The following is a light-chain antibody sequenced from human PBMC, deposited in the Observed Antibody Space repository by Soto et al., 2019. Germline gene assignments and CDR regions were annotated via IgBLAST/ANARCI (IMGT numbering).Light chain of an antibody. V-gene: IGLV2-11*01. CDR2: EVS. J-gene: IGLJ2*01. CDR3: SSYAGTYSVV. Sequence: QSALTQPASVSGSPGQSITISCTGTSSDVGGYNYVSWYQQHPGKAPKLMIYEVSKRSSTVPDRFSGSKSGNTASLTISGLQAEDEADYYCSSYAGTYSVVFGGGTKVTVL. CDR1: SSDVGGYNY.